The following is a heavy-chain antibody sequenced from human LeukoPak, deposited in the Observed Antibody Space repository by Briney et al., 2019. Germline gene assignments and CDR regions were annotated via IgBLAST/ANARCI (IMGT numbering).Heavy chain of an antibody. CDR1: GGSISSSSYY. V-gene: IGHV4-39*07. Sequence: PSETLSLTCTVSGGSISSSSYYWGWIRQPPGKGLEWIGSIYYSGSTYYNPSLKSRVTISVDTSKNQFSLKLSSVTAADTAVYYCARPRGEQWLLDAFDIWGQGTMVTVSS. CDR2: IYYSGST. D-gene: IGHD6-19*01. J-gene: IGHJ3*02. CDR3: ARPRGEQWLLDAFDI.